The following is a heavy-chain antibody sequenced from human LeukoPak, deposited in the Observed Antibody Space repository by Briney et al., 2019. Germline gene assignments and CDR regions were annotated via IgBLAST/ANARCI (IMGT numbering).Heavy chain of an antibody. J-gene: IGHJ4*02. CDR3: TRDVLSGRSHPSAY. Sequence: GGSLRLSCAASGLTLDDYGMSSVRHAPGKGLEGVSAINWNGGSTGYAASVEGRFTISRDNAKNSLYLQMNSRRAEDTALYYCTRDVLSGRSHPSAYWGQGALVTVSS. CDR2: INWNGGST. D-gene: IGHD3-10*01. CDR1: GLTLDDYG. V-gene: IGHV3-20*04.